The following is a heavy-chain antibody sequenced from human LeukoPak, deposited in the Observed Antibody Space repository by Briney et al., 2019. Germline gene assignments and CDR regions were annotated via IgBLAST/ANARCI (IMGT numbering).Heavy chain of an antibody. D-gene: IGHD5-18*01. Sequence: GGSLRLSCAASGLTVSSNYMSWVRQAPGKGLEWVSSISSSSSYIYYADSVKGRFTISRDNAKNSLYLQMNSLRAEDTAVYYCARGEDTAMVTGGYNWFDPWGQGTLVTVSS. CDR1: GLTVSSNY. J-gene: IGHJ5*02. CDR3: ARGEDTAMVTGGYNWFDP. V-gene: IGHV3-21*01. CDR2: ISSSSSYI.